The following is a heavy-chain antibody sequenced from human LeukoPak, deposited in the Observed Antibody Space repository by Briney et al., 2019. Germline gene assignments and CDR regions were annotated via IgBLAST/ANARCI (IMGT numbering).Heavy chain of an antibody. V-gene: IGHV1-2*02. D-gene: IGHD1-26*01. CDR3: ARVVAWELYYFDY. CDR2: INPNSGGT. CDR1: GYTFTSYY. J-gene: IGHJ4*02. Sequence: ASVKVSCKASGYTFTSYYMHWVRQAPGQGLEWMGWINPNSGGTNYAQKFQGRVTMTRDTSISTAYMELSRLRSDDTAVYYCARVVAWELYYFDYWGQGTLVTVSS.